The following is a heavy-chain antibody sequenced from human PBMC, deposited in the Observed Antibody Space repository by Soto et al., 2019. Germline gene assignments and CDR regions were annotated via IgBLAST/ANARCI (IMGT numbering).Heavy chain of an antibody. Sequence: EVQLVESGGGLVQPGGSLRLSCAASGFTFSSYSMNWVRQAPGKGLEWVSYISSSSSTIYYADSVKGRFTISRDNAKNSLYLQMNSLRDEDTAVYYCARGIVGATSHAFDIWGQGTMVTVSS. CDR1: GFTFSSYS. J-gene: IGHJ3*02. CDR3: ARGIVGATSHAFDI. V-gene: IGHV3-48*02. CDR2: ISSSSSTI. D-gene: IGHD1-26*01.